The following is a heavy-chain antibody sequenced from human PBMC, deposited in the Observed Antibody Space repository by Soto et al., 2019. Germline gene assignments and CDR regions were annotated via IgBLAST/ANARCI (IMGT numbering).Heavy chain of an antibody. CDR1: GFTFSNYW. J-gene: IGHJ4*02. CDR2: MKQDGSEK. CDR3: ARLITPRVLDS. D-gene: IGHD1-20*01. V-gene: IGHV3-7*05. Sequence: EVQLVESGGGLVQPGGSLRLSCAASGFTFSNYWMSWVRQAPGKGLEWVANMKQDGSEKDYVGSVKGRFTISRGNAKISLYLQMNSLTTEDTAVYYCARLITPRVLDSWGQGTLVTVSS.